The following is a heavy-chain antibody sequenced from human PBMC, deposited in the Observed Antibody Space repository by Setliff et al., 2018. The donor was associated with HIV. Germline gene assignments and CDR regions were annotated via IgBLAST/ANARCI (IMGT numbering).Heavy chain of an antibody. CDR3: VRDPIKGDPDYLDY. D-gene: IGHD1-20*01. V-gene: IGHV3-7*01. Sequence: PGGSLRLSCAASGFTFSSAWMGWVRQAPAKGLEWVANISPDGSATYYVDSVKGRFTISRDNAKNSLYLQLNSLRVEDTAMYYCVRDPIKGDPDYLDYWGQGTLV. J-gene: IGHJ4*02. CDR2: ISPDGSAT. CDR1: GFTFSSAW.